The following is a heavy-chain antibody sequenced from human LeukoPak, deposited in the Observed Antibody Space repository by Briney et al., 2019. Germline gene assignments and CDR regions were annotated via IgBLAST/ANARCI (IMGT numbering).Heavy chain of an antibody. V-gene: IGHV3-13*01. CDR1: GFTFSSYD. CDR3: ARGQYCSGTNCYTPYYYGMDV. CDR2: IATGGDT. Sequence: GGSLRLSCAASGFTFSSYDMHWVRQAPGKGLEWVSAIATGGDTYYPGSVTGRFTISRENAKNSLYLQRNSLRDGDTAVYYCARGQYCSGTNCYTPYYYGMDVWGQGTTVTVSS. D-gene: IGHD2-2*02. J-gene: IGHJ6*02.